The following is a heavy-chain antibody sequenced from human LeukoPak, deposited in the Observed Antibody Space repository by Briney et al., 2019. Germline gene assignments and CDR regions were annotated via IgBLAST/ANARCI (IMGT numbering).Heavy chain of an antibody. CDR2: IDPNTGDT. J-gene: IGHJ4*02. V-gene: IGHV1-2*02. CDR3: ARRDSGSDIDY. D-gene: IGHD6-13*01. Sequence: ASVKVSCKASGYEFTGYYIHWVRQAPGQGLEWMGWIDPNTGDTTYAQNFQGRVTMTRDTSITTAYMEVSRLRSDDTAVYYCARRDSGSDIDYWGQGTLVTVSS. CDR1: GYEFTGYY.